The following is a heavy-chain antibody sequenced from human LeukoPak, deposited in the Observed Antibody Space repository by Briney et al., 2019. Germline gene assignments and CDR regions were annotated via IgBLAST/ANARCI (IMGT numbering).Heavy chain of an antibody. Sequence: PSETLSLTCAVYGGSFSGYYWSWIRQPPGKGLEWIGEINHSGSTNYNPSLKSRVTISVDTSKNQFSLKLSSVTAADTAVYYCARRRYQLLFSNRPRRTDPNSKRENNWFDPWGQGTLVTVSS. CDR1: GGSFSGYY. D-gene: IGHD2-2*01. CDR2: INHSGST. J-gene: IGHJ5*02. CDR3: ARRRYQLLFSNRPRRTDPNSKRENNWFDP. V-gene: IGHV4-34*01.